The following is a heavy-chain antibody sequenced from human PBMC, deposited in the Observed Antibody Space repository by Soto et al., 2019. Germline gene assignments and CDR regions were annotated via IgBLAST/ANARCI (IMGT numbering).Heavy chain of an antibody. V-gene: IGHV4-39*01. CDR1: GGYISSSSYY. Sequence: SETLSLTCTVSGGYISSSSYYWGWIRQPPGKGLEWIGSIYYSGSTYYNPSLKSRVTISVDTSKNQFSLKLSSVTAADTAVYYCARSRYYYDSSGPWPDAFDIWGQGTMVTVSS. D-gene: IGHD3-22*01. J-gene: IGHJ3*02. CDR2: IYYSGST. CDR3: ARSRYYYDSSGPWPDAFDI.